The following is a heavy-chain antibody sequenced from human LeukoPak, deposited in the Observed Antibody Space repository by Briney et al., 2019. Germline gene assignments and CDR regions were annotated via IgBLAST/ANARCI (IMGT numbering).Heavy chain of an antibody. CDR2: ISGSGSST. CDR3: ARDLGQYYDTSDNWFDP. V-gene: IGHV3-23*01. Sequence: QPGGSLRLSCAASGFTFSSYGMSWVRQAPGKGLEWVSAISGSGSSTYYADSVKGRFTISRDNSKNTLYLQMNSLRAEDTAVYYCARDLGQYYDTSDNWFDPWGQGTLVTVSS. CDR1: GFTFSSYG. J-gene: IGHJ5*02. D-gene: IGHD3-22*01.